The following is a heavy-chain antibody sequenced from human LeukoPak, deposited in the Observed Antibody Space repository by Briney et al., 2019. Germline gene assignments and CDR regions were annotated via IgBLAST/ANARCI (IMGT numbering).Heavy chain of an antibody. V-gene: IGHV3-74*01. J-gene: IGHJ5*02. CDR2: INPDVSWT. CDR3: ARYEQRPGVTASDP. D-gene: IGHD2-21*02. CDR1: GFPFNSYW. Sequence: GGPLSLSFAASGFPFNSYWMVGFRQAQGKGRVWVCCINPDVSWTLHADSAKRLFAISRDYARNTLYLQMNSLGVEDTAMYYCARYEQRPGVTASDPWSQGPLVTVSS.